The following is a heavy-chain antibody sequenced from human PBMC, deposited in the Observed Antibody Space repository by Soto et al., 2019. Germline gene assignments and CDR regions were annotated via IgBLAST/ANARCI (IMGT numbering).Heavy chain of an antibody. V-gene: IGHV4-59*01. D-gene: IGHD3-9*01. Sequence: SEILSLTCTVAGGSISSYYWSWIRQPQGKGLEWIGYIYYSGSTNYNPSLKSRVTISVDTSKNQFSLKLSSVTAADTAVYYFAREGYHILSGYALDYWGQGTLVNVSS. J-gene: IGHJ4*02. CDR3: AREGYHILSGYALDY. CDR2: IYYSGST. CDR1: GGSISSYY.